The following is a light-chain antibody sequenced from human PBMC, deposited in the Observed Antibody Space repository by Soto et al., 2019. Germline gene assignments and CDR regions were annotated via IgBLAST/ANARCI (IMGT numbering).Light chain of an antibody. Sequence: QSALTQPASVSGSPGQSITISCTGTGSDIGSYNYVSWYQHHPGKVPKLIIYDVTNRPSGVSDRFSGSKSGNTASLTISGLQAEDEADYYCNSYTSASTYVFGTGTQLTVL. V-gene: IGLV2-14*03. J-gene: IGLJ1*01. CDR3: NSYTSASTYV. CDR2: DVT. CDR1: GSDIGSYNY.